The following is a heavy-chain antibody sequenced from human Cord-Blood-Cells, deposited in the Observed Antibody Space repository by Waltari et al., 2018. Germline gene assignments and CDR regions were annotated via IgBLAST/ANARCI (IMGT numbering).Heavy chain of an antibody. Sequence: QVQLQQWGAGLLKPSETLSLTCAVYGGSFSGYYWSWIRQPPGQGLEWIGEINHSGSTNYNPSLKSRVTISVDTSKNQFSLKLSSVTAADTAVYYCARVRIQLWLRGWFDPWGQGTLVTVSS. J-gene: IGHJ5*02. D-gene: IGHD5-18*01. V-gene: IGHV4-34*01. CDR3: ARVRIQLWLRGWFDP. CDR1: GGSFSGYY. CDR2: INHSGST.